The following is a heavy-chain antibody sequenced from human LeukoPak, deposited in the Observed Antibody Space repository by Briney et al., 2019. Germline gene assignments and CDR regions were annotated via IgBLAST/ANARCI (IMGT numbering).Heavy chain of an antibody. J-gene: IGHJ3*02. D-gene: IGHD6-19*01. CDR1: GGTFSSYA. CDR2: IIPIFGTA. CDR3: ASPISSGWSHPAFDI. V-gene: IGHV1-69*13. Sequence: ASVKVSCKASGGTFSSYAISWVRQAPGQGLEWMGGIIPIFGTANYAQKFQGRVTITADESTSTAYMELSSLRSEDTAVYYCASPISSGWSHPAFDIWGQGTMVTVSS.